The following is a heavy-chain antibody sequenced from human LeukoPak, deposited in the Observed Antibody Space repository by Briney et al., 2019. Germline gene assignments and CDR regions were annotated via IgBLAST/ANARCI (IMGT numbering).Heavy chain of an antibody. CDR1: GFTFSSYA. J-gene: IGHJ4*02. CDR2: ISYDGSNK. CDR3: ARGQRRRYSYGLGGFDY. D-gene: IGHD5-18*01. Sequence: GGSLRLSCAASGFTFSSYAMHWVRQAPGKGLGWVAVISYDGSNKYYADSVKGRFTISRDNSKNTLYLQMNSLRAEDTAVYYCARGQRRRYSYGLGGFDYWGQGTLVTVSS. V-gene: IGHV3-30-3*01.